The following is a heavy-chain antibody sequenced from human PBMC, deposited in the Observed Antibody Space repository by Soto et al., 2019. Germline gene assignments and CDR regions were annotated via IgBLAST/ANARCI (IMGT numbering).Heavy chain of an antibody. CDR1: CGSVSGYY. Sequence: SETLSLTCAFYCGSVSGYYWNWIRQPPGKGLEWIGEINHTGGTHYNPSLKSRVTMSVDTSKNQFSLRLSSVTAADTAIYYCATRITVFGLLIPPFDPWGQGTQVTVSS. J-gene: IGHJ5*02. CDR3: ATRITVFGLLIPPFDP. V-gene: IGHV4-34*01. D-gene: IGHD3-3*01. CDR2: INHTGGT.